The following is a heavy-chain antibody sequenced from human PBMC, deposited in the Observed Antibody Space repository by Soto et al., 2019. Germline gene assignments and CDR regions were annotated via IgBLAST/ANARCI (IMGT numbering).Heavy chain of an antibody. J-gene: IGHJ4*02. Sequence: EVQLVESGGGLVQPGRSLRLSCAASGFTFDAYAMHWVRQAPGKGLEWVSGISWNSGSIGYADSVKGRFTISRDNAKNSLYLQINSLRAEDTALYYCAKDAESPVYYFDYWGQGTLVTVSS. CDR1: GFTFDAYA. CDR2: ISWNSGSI. CDR3: AKDAESPVYYFDY. V-gene: IGHV3-9*01.